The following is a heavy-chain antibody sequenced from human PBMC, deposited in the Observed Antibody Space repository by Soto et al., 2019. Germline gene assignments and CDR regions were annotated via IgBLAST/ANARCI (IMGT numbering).Heavy chain of an antibody. D-gene: IGHD3-3*01. Sequence: QLLESGGGLVKPGGSLRLSCTASGFSFSNAWMSWVRQAPGKGQEWVGRIQIKTNGATTDYASPVQGRFSISRDDSKTTPFLQMGSLEAEATAVYYCATTSLGRNFDHWGHGTLVTVSS. CDR1: GFSFSNAW. CDR2: IQIKTNGATT. V-gene: IGHV3-15*01. CDR3: ATTSLGRNFDH. J-gene: IGHJ4*01.